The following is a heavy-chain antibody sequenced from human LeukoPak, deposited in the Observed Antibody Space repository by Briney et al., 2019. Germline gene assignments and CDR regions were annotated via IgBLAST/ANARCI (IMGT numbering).Heavy chain of an antibody. CDR2: TSYSGST. Sequence: SETLSLTCTVSGGSIGTYDWNWIRQSPGKGLEWIGYTSYSGSTNYNPSLKSRVTISVDTSKNQISLRLSSVTAADTAVYYCARSRITSPYFDYWGQGTLVTVSS. CDR3: ARSRITSPYFDY. D-gene: IGHD3-10*01. J-gene: IGHJ4*02. CDR1: GGSIGTYD. V-gene: IGHV4-59*01.